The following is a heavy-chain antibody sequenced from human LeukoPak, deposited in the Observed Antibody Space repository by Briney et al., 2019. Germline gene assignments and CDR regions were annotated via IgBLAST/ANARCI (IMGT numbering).Heavy chain of an antibody. J-gene: IGHJ4*02. CDR3: ARAQTYGDSRLLLDY. D-gene: IGHD4-17*01. Sequence: GGSLRLSCAASGFTFTDSYMTWVRQAPGKGLEWVSGINWNGGSTGYADSVEGRFTIFRDNAKNSQYLQMNSLRVEDTALYYCARAQTYGDSRLLLDYWGQGTLVTVSS. V-gene: IGHV3-20*04. CDR1: GFTFTDSY. CDR2: INWNGGST.